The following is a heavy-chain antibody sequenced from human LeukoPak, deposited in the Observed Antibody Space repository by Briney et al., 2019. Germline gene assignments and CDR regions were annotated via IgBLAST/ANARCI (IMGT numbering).Heavy chain of an antibody. D-gene: IGHD3-10*01. V-gene: IGHV1-2*02. CDR2: INPNSGGT. CDR3: ARDSYIYGSGSYFNY. Sequence: ASVKVSCKASGYTFTGYYMHWVRQAPGQGLEWMGWINPNSGGTNYAQKFQGRVTMTRDTSISTAYMEVSSLRSEDTAVYYCARDSYIYGSGSYFNYWGQGTLVTVSS. J-gene: IGHJ4*02. CDR1: GYTFTGYY.